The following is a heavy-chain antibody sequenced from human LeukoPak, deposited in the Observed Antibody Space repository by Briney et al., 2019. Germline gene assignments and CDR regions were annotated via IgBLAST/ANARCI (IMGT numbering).Heavy chain of an antibody. CDR2: ISDDGRNK. Sequence: GGSLRLSCAASGFSFISYGMHWVRQAPGKGLEWVGDISDDGRNKKYADSVKGRFTISRDNSKDTLYLQMNSLRDEDTAVYYCAKRPSDYGDYVTYFDYWGQGTLVIVSS. CDR1: GFSFISYG. D-gene: IGHD4-17*01. CDR3: AKRPSDYGDYVTYFDY. V-gene: IGHV3-30*18. J-gene: IGHJ4*02.